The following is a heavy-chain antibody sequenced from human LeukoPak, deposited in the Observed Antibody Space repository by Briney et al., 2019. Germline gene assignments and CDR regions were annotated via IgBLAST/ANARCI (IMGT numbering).Heavy chain of an antibody. V-gene: IGHV1-69*05. J-gene: IGHJ6*03. CDR2: IIPIFGTA. D-gene: IGHD2-2*01. Sequence: SVKVSCKASGGTFSSYAISWVRQAPGQGLEWMGGIIPIFGTANYAQKFQGRVTITTDESTSTAYMELSGLRSEDTAVYYCARGPLMPDYYYYYYMDVWGRGTTVTVSS. CDR1: GGTFSSYA. CDR3: ARGPLMPDYYYYYYMDV.